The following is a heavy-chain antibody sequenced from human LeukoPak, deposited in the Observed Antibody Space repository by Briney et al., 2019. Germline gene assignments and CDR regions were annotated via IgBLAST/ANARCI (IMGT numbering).Heavy chain of an antibody. CDR2: IYYSGST. CDR1: GGSISSYY. CDR3: ATTVVDYYDSSGYYLDY. V-gene: IGHV4-59*01. Sequence: SETLSLTGTVSGGSISSYYWSWIRQPPGKGLEWIGYIYYSGSTNYNPSLKSRVTISVDTSKNQFSLKLSSVTAADTAVYYCATTVVDYYDSSGYYLDYWGQGTLVTVSS. D-gene: IGHD3-22*01. J-gene: IGHJ4*02.